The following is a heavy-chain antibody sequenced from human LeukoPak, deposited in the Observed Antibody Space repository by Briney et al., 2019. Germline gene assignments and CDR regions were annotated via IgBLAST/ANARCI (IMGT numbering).Heavy chain of an antibody. CDR1: GFTVSSNY. V-gene: IGHV3-53*01. J-gene: IGHJ4*02. D-gene: IGHD6-13*01. CDR3: ARGDYSSIDY. Sequence: GGSLRLSCAASGFTVSSNYMSWVRQAPGKGLEWVSVIYSGGSTYYADSVKGRFTISRDNAKNSLYLQMNSLRAEDTAVYYCARGDYSSIDYWGQGTLVTVSS. CDR2: IYSGGST.